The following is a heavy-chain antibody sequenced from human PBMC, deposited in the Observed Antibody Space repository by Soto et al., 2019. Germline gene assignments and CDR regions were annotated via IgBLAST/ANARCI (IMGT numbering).Heavy chain of an antibody. V-gene: IGHV3-72*01. D-gene: IGHD3-10*01. CDR3: VRTSHYGSGSWNFDF. J-gene: IGHJ4*02. CDR2: TRNKANGYST. Sequence: EVQLVESGGGLVQPGGSLRLSCAASGFTLSDHYMDWVRQAPGRGLAWVGRTRNKANGYSTEYAAAVKGRFIVSSDDSLNSLYLQMNSLKTEDTAVYYCVRTSHYGSGSWNFDFWGQGTLVTVSS. CDR1: GFTLSDHY.